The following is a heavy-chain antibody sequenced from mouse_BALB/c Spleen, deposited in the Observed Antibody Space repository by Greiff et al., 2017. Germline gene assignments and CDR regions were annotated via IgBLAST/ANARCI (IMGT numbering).Heavy chain of an antibody. CDR2: INPNNGGT. Sequence: EVQLQQSGPELVTPGASVKISCKTSGYTFTEYTMHWVKQRHGKSLEWLGGINPNNGGTSYNQKFKGKATLTVDKASSTAYMELRSLTSEDAAVYYCERDGNYHVAYWGQGTLVTVSA. CDR1: GYTFTEYT. CDR3: ERDGNYHVAY. J-gene: IGHJ3*01. D-gene: IGHD2-1*01. V-gene: IGHV1-18*01.